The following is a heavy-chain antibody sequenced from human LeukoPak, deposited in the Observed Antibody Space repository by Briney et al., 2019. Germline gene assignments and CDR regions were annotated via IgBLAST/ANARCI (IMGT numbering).Heavy chain of an antibody. D-gene: IGHD3-10*01. J-gene: IGHJ5*02. Sequence: SETLSLTCTVSGGSISSSSYYWGWIRQPPGKGLEWIGSIYYSGSTYYNPSLKSRVTISVDTSKNQFSLKLSSVTAADTAVYYCARRYYYGSGSYYNPYNWFDPWGQGTLVTVSS. CDR1: GGSISSSSYY. CDR2: IYYSGST. V-gene: IGHV4-39*01. CDR3: ARRYYYGSGSYYNPYNWFDP.